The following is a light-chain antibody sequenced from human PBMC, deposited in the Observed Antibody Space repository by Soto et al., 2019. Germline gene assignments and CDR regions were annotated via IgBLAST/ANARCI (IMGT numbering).Light chain of an antibody. CDR2: DAS. V-gene: IGKV1-5*01. Sequence: DIQMTQSPSTLSGSVGDRVTITCRASQSISIWLAWYQQKPGKAPKLLIYDASSLQSGVPSRFSGSGSGTEFTLTISTLEPEDFAVYYCQQRSSWPITFGQGTRLEIK. CDR1: QSISIW. J-gene: IGKJ5*01. CDR3: QQRSSWPIT.